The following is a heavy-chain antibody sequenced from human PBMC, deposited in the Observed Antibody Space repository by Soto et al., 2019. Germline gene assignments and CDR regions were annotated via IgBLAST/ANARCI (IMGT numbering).Heavy chain of an antibody. J-gene: IGHJ4*02. Sequence: PGGSLRLSCAASGFTFSSYAMHWVRQAPGKGLEYVSAISSNGGSTYYANSVKGRFTISRDNSKNTLYLQMGSLRAEDMAVYYCARDGYDYIWGSYRYYFDYWGQGTLVTVSS. V-gene: IGHV3-64*01. CDR2: ISSNGGST. CDR1: GFTFSSYA. CDR3: ARDGYDYIWGSYRYYFDY. D-gene: IGHD3-16*02.